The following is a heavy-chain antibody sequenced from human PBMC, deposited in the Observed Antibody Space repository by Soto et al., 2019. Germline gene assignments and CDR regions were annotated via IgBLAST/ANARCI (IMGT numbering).Heavy chain of an antibody. J-gene: IGHJ4*02. CDR2: ISYDGSNK. D-gene: IGHD3-22*01. Sequence: GGSLRLSCAASGFTFSSYGMDWVRQAPGKGLEWVAVISYDGSNKYYADSVKGRFTISRDNSKNTLYLQMNSLRAEDTAVYYCAKDQAYDSSGHLDYWGQGTLGHRLL. V-gene: IGHV3-30*18. CDR3: AKDQAYDSSGHLDY. CDR1: GFTFSSYG.